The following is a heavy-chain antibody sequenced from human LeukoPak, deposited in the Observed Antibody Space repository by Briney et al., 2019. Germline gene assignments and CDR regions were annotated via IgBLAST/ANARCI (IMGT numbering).Heavy chain of an antibody. D-gene: IGHD2-21*02. CDR2: ISVINSGNT. J-gene: IGHJ3*02. V-gene: IGHV1-18*01. Sequence: ASVKVSCKASGYTFSSYGINWVRQAPGQGLEWMGRISVINSGNTRYAQNFQGRLTMTTDTSTTTAYMELRSLRSDDTAVYYCSREFPFCGADCFSGVFDIWGQGTMVTVS. CDR1: GYTFSSYG. CDR3: SREFPFCGADCFSGVFDI.